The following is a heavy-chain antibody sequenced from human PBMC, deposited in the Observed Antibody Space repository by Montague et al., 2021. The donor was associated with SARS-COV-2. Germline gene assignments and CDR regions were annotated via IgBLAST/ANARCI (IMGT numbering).Heavy chain of an antibody. Sequence: TLSLTCTVSGASISTGLYYWSWIRPPAGKGLEWIVRIRTTGHTDYNRSLESRVFMSVDTSTNQFSLSLTSVTAADTAVYFCARFGSGTLEFDLWGQGTLVTVSA. CDR1: GASISTGLYY. J-gene: IGHJ4*02. V-gene: IGHV4-61*02. CDR2: IRTTGHT. D-gene: IGHD1-26*01. CDR3: ARFGSGTLEFDL.